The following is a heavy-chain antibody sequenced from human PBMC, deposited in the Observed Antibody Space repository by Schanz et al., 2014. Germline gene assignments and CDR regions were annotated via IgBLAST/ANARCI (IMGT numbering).Heavy chain of an antibody. D-gene: IGHD3-16*01. J-gene: IGHJ4*02. V-gene: IGHV3-21*01. CDR2: ISSTSTYL. Sequence: DVQVVESGGGLVQPGDSLRLSCAASGFTFSSYTMKWVRQAPGKGLEWVSSISSTSTYLYYADSVKGRFTISRDSARNSLYLQMSSLRAEDTAVYYCARGTPFLCDYWGQGTLVTVSS. CDR1: GFTFSSYT. CDR3: ARGTPFLCDY.